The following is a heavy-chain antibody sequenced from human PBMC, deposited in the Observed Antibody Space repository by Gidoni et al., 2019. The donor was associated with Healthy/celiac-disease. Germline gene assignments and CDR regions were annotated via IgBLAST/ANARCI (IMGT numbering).Heavy chain of an antibody. Sequence: EVQLLASGGGLVQPGGSLRLSCAASGFTFSSYAMRWVRQPPGKGPEWVTAISGRGGSTYYADAVKGRFNISRDNSKKKLYLQMNSLGAEDTAVYYCAKEFWKMSFDYWGQGTLVTVSS. D-gene: IGHD1-1*01. CDR1: GFTFSSYA. CDR2: ISGRGGST. V-gene: IGHV3-23*01. CDR3: AKEFWKMSFDY. J-gene: IGHJ4*02.